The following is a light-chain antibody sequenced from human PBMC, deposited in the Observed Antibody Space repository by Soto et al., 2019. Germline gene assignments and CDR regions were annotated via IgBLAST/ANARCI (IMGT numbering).Light chain of an antibody. J-gene: IGKJ1*01. CDR2: GAS. V-gene: IGKV3-20*01. Sequence: EIVLTQSPGTLSLSPGERATLFCRASQSVSSRYLAWYQQKPGQAPRLLIYGASSRATGIPDRFSGSGSGTDFTLTVNRLEPEDFAMYYCQEYGTSRTFGQGTKVEIK. CDR3: QEYGTSRT. CDR1: QSVSSRY.